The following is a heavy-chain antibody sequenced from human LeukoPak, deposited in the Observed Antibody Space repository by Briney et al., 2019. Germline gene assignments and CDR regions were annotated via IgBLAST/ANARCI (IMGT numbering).Heavy chain of an antibody. D-gene: IGHD3-10*01. Sequence: SVKVSCKASGGTFSSYAISWVRQAPGQGLEWMGGIIPIFGTANYAQKFQGRVTITADKSTSTAYMELSSLRSEDTAVYYCARSMVRVHYYYYMDVWGKGTTVTISS. J-gene: IGHJ6*03. V-gene: IGHV1-69*06. CDR2: IIPIFGTA. CDR1: GGTFSSYA. CDR3: ARSMVRVHYYYYMDV.